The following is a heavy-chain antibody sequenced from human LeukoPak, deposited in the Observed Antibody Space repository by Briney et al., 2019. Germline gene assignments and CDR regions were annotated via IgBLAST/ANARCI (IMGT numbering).Heavy chain of an antibody. CDR2: IYYSGST. D-gene: IGHD3-22*01. CDR1: RGYISSSYYY. Sequence: SETLSLTCTVSRGYISSSYYYWGWIRQPPGKGLEWIGSIYYSGSTYYNPSLKSRVTISVDTSKNQFSLKLSSVTAADTAVYYCARDLPYYYDSSGYYYSAVSDYWGQGTLVTVSS. CDR3: ARDLPYYYDSSGYYYSAVSDY. V-gene: IGHV4-39*07. J-gene: IGHJ4*02.